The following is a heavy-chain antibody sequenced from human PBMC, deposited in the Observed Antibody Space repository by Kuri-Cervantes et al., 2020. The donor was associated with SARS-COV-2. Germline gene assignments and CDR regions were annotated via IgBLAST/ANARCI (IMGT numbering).Heavy chain of an antibody. CDR1: GYSISSGYYW. V-gene: IGHV2-70*11. Sequence: CTVSGYSISSGYYWGWIRQPPGKALEWLARIDRDDDKYYNTFLQTRLSIAKDTSKNQVVLTMTNMDPVDTATYYCARIQATTVIADYWGQGTLVTVSS. CDR3: ARIQATTVIADY. D-gene: IGHD4-11*01. J-gene: IGHJ4*02. CDR2: IDRDDDK.